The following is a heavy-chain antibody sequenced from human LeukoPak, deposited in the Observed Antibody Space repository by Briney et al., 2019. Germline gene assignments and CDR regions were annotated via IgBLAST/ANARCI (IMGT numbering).Heavy chain of an antibody. D-gene: IGHD3-22*01. J-gene: IGHJ4*02. CDR1: GFTFSSYA. CDR3: AIPTPYYYDSSGSVFDY. V-gene: IGHV3-23*01. Sequence: PGGSLRLSCAASGFTFSSYAMSWVRQAPGKGLEWVSAISGSGGSTYYADSVKGRFTISRDNSKNTLYLQMNSLRAEDTAVYYCAIPTPYYYDSSGSVFDYWGQGTLVTVSS. CDR2: ISGSGGST.